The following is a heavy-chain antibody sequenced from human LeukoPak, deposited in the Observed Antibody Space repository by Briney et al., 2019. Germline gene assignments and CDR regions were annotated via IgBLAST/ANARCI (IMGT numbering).Heavy chain of an antibody. D-gene: IGHD5-18*01. Sequence: SETLSLTCTVSGGSISSYYWSWIRQPPGKGLEWIGYIHYSGSTNYNPSLKSRVTISVDTSKNQFSLNLSSVTAADTAVYYCARLSYGSLFGFDYWGQGTLVTVSS. CDR1: GGSISSYY. CDR2: IHYSGST. V-gene: IGHV4-59*08. J-gene: IGHJ4*02. CDR3: ARLSYGSLFGFDY.